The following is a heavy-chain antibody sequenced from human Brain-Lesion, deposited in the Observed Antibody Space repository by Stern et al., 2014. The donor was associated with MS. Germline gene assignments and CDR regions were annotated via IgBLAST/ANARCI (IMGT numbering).Heavy chain of an antibody. J-gene: IGHJ6*02. Sequence: VQLVESGPGLVKPSQTLSLTCTVSGGSISSDNYYWTWIRQHPGKGLECIGHIYYSVTPYYNPSLKIRVSITVDTSQNLFSLRLSSVTAADTAVYYCARDPFTTSLDVWGHGTTVTVS. D-gene: IGHD2-2*01. CDR1: GGSISSDNYY. CDR2: IYYSVTP. V-gene: IGHV4-31*03. CDR3: ARDPFTTSLDV.